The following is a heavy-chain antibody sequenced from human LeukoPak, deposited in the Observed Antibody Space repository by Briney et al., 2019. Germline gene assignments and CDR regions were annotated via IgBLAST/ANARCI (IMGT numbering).Heavy chain of an antibody. D-gene: IGHD4-17*01. J-gene: IGHJ4*02. CDR3: ARRFYGDYGFYFDY. CDR2: ISAYNGNT. CDR1: GYTFTSYG. Sequence: ASVKVSCKASGYTFTSYGISWVRQAPGQGLEWMGWISAYNGNTNYAQKLQGRVTMTTDTSTSTAYMGLRSLRSDDTAVYYCARRFYGDYGFYFDYWGQGTLVTVSS. V-gene: IGHV1-18*01.